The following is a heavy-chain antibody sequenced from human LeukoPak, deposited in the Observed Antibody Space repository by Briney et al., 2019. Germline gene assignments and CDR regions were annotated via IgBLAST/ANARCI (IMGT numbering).Heavy chain of an antibody. CDR1: GGTFSSYA. Sequence: GASVKVSCKASGGTFSSYAISWVRQAPGQGLEWMGRIIPILGIANYAQKFQGRVTITADKSTSTAYMELSSLRSEDTAVYYCAREGYSSSSSAFDIWGQGTMVTVSS. D-gene: IGHD6-6*01. CDR3: AREGYSSSSSAFDI. V-gene: IGHV1-69*04. CDR2: IIPILGIA. J-gene: IGHJ3*02.